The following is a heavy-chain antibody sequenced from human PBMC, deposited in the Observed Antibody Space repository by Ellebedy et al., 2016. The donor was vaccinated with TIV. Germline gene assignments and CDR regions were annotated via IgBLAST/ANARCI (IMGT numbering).Heavy chain of an antibody. CDR3: ARATSVTTIAY. J-gene: IGHJ4*02. Sequence: MPSETLSLTCTVSGGSITSSNYYWGWIRQPPGKGLEWIGSLYYSGSTYFNPSLKSRVTISVETSKNQFSLTLTSVTAADTAVYYCARATSVTTIAYWGQGTPVTVSS. CDR1: GGSITSSNYY. D-gene: IGHD4-17*01. CDR2: LYYSGST. V-gene: IGHV4-39*01.